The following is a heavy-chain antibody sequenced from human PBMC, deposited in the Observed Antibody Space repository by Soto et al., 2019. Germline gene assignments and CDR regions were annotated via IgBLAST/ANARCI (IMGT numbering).Heavy chain of an antibody. CDR2: IYYSGST. V-gene: IGHV4-59*01. J-gene: IGHJ3*02. CDR3: ARDMGSSSSWYGAFDI. D-gene: IGHD6-13*01. Sequence: PSETLSLTCTVSGGSISSYYWSWIRQPPGKGLEWIGYIYYSGSTNYNPSLKSRVTMSVDTSKNQFSLKLSSVTAADTAVYYCARDMGSSSSWYGAFDIWGQGTVVTVSS. CDR1: GGSISSYY.